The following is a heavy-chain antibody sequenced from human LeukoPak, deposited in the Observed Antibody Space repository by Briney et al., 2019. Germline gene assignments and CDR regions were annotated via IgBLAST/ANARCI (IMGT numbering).Heavy chain of an antibody. J-gene: IGHJ3*02. CDR1: GGSINNYY. Sequence: PSETLSLTCTVSGGSINNYYWSWIRQPAGKGLEWIGRIYTRGCTNYNPYLKSRVTMSVDTSKNQFSLKLSSVTAADTAVYYCARGRYCSADICSGGDAFDIWGQGTMVSVSS. CDR3: ARGRYCSADICSGGDAFDI. CDR2: IYTRGCT. V-gene: IGHV4-4*07. D-gene: IGHD2-15*01.